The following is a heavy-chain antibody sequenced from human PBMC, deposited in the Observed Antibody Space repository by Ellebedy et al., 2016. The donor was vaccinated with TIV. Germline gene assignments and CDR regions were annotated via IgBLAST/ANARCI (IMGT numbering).Heavy chain of an antibody. Sequence: PGGSLRLSCAASGFAFSDYGMHRVRQAPGKGLAWVSALWHDGRNKHYADSVTGRFTISRDNSKNTLFLQMNNLRVEDTAVYYCATERGTGPDSAPFDMWGQGTMVTVSS. CDR1: GFAFSDYG. CDR2: LWHDGRNK. J-gene: IGHJ3*02. CDR3: ATERGTGPDSAPFDM. D-gene: IGHD1-14*01. V-gene: IGHV3-33*01.